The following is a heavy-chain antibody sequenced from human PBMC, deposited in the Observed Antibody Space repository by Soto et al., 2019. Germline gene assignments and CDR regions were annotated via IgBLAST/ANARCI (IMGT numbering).Heavy chain of an antibody. CDR1: GGSISSSSYY. D-gene: IGHD4-17*01. CDR3: ARHDYGDYVPVWFDP. Sequence: SETLSLTCTVSGGSISSSSYYWGWIRQPPGKGLEWIGSIYYSGSTYYNPSLKSRVTISVDTSKNQFSLKLSSVTAADTAVYYCARHDYGDYVPVWFDPWGQGTLVTVSS. CDR2: IYYSGST. J-gene: IGHJ5*02. V-gene: IGHV4-39*01.